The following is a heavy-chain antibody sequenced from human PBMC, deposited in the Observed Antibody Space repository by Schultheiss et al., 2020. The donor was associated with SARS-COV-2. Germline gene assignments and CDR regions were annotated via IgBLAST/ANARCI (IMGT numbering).Heavy chain of an antibody. CDR3: ARHGSGDFSSYWYFDL. Sequence: SETLSLTCTVSGYSISSGYYWGWIRQPPGKGLEWIGSIYHSGSTYYNPSLKSRVTISVDTSKNQFSLKLSSVTAADTAVYYCARHGSGDFSSYWYFDLWGRGTLVTVSS. D-gene: IGHD3-10*01. J-gene: IGHJ2*01. CDR1: GYSISSGYY. V-gene: IGHV4-38-2*02. CDR2: IYHSGST.